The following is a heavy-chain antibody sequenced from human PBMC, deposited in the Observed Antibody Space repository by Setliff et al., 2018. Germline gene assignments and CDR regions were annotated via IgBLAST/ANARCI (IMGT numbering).Heavy chain of an antibody. Sequence: GGSLRLSCAASRITFSSFAMHWVRQAPGKGLEWVGFIRFDGTIKYYADSVKGRFTISRDNSKNTLYLQMNSLRADDTAVYYCARAKGNDYSMDVWGKGTTVTVSS. CDR2: IRFDGTIK. V-gene: IGHV3-30*02. CDR1: RITFSSFA. CDR3: ARAKGNDYSMDV. J-gene: IGHJ6*03.